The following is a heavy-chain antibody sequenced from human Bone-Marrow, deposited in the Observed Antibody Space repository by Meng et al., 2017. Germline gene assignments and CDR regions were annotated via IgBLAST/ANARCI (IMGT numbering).Heavy chain of an antibody. Sequence: VQLAESGAVRVKPAHALSLTCTVSGGSISSGGYYWSWIRQHPGKGLEWIGYTYYSGSTYYNPSLKSRVTISVDTSKNQFSLKLSSVTAADTAVYYCARVAYGRDNRYFNYWGQGTLVTVSS. CDR2: TYYSGST. D-gene: IGHD1-14*01. CDR1: GGSISSGGYY. CDR3: ARVAYGRDNRYFNY. V-gene: IGHV4-31*03. J-gene: IGHJ4*02.